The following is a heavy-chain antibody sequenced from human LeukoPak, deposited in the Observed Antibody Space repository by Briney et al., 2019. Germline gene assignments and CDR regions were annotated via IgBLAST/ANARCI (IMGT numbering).Heavy chain of an antibody. CDR1: GFTFSSYW. J-gene: IGHJ4*02. CDR2: IKQDGSEK. V-gene: IGHV3-7*01. Sequence: GGSLRLSCAASGFTFSSYWMNWVRQAPGKGLEGVANIKQDGSEKYYVDSVKGRFTISRDNAKNSLYLQMNSLRVEDTAVYYCARESSSSSSFDYWGQGTLVTVSS. D-gene: IGHD6-6*01. CDR3: ARESSSSSSFDY.